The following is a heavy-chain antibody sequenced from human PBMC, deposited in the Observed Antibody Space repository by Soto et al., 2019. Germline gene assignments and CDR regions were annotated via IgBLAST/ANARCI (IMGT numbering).Heavy chain of an antibody. J-gene: IGHJ4*02. CDR2: ISGSGGST. Sequence: GGSLRLSCAASGFTFSSYAMSWVRQAPGKGLEWVSAISGSGGSTYYADSVKGRFTISRDNSKNTLYLQMNSLRAEDTAVYYCAKDSQYYYDSSGYYLVFYYFDYWGQGTLVTVSS. D-gene: IGHD3-22*01. CDR3: AKDSQYYYDSSGYYLVFYYFDY. V-gene: IGHV3-23*01. CDR1: GFTFSSYA.